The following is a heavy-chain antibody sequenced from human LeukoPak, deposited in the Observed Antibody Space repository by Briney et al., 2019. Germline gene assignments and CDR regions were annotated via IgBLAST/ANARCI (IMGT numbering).Heavy chain of an antibody. J-gene: IGHJ4*02. CDR2: ISSSGSTI. CDR3: ARSRQGYCSGGSCYPDY. V-gene: IGHV3-11*04. CDR1: GFTFSDYY. Sequence: KSGGSLRLSCAASGFTFSDYYMSWVRQAPGKGLEWGSYISSSGSTIYYADSVKGRFTISRDNAKNSLYLQMNSLRAEDTAVYYCARSRQGYCSGGSCYPDYWGQGTLVTVSS. D-gene: IGHD2-15*01.